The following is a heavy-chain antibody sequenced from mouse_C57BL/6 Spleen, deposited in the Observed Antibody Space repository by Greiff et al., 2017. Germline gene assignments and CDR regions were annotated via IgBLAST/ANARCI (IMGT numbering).Heavy chain of an antibody. CDR2: IDPEDGET. CDR3: AYYYGSSAGDYFDY. J-gene: IGHJ2*01. V-gene: IGHV14-2*01. CDR1: GFNFRDYY. Sequence: EVQLQQSGAELVKPGASVKLSCTASGFNFRDYYMHWVKQRTEQGLEWIGRIDPEDGETKYAPKFQGKATITADTSSNTAYLQLSSLTSEDTAVYYCAYYYGSSAGDYFDYWGQGTTLTVSS. D-gene: IGHD1-1*01.